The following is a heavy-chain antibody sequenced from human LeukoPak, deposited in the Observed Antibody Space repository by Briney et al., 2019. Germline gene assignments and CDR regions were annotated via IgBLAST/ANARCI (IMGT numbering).Heavy chain of an antibody. CDR1: GGSFSGYY. Sequence: SETLSLTCAVYGGSFSGYYWSWIRQPPGKGLEWIGYIYYSGDTNYSPSFKSRVTISVDTSKNQFSLKLTSVTAADTAVYYCAREGYCGGGTCNNWFDPWGQGTLVTVSS. D-gene: IGHD2-15*01. V-gene: IGHV4-59*01. CDR2: IYYSGDT. CDR3: AREGYCGGGTCNNWFDP. J-gene: IGHJ5*02.